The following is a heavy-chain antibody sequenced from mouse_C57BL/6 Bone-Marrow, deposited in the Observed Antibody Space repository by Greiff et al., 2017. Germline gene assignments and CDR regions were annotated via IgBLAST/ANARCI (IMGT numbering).Heavy chain of an antibody. Sequence: QVQLKQPGAELVMPGASVKLSCKASGYTFTSYWMHWVKQRPGQGLEWIGEIDPSDSYTNYNEKFKSKATLTVDPSSSTAYMQLSSLTSEDSAVYYGARGITTVVAQGRNYFDYWGQGTTLTVSS. V-gene: IGHV1-69*01. CDR3: ARGITTVVAQGRNYFDY. D-gene: IGHD1-1*01. J-gene: IGHJ2*01. CDR2: IDPSDSYT. CDR1: GYTFTSYW.